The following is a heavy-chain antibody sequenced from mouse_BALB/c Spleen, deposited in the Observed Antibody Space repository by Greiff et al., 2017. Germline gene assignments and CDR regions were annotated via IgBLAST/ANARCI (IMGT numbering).Heavy chain of an antibody. D-gene: IGHD2-4*01. CDR1: GYSITSGYY. J-gene: IGHJ2*01. CDR2: ISYDGSN. Sequence: EVQLVESGPGLVKPSQSLSLTCSVTGYSITSGYYWNWIRQFPGNKLEWMGYISYDGSNNYNPSLKNRISITRDTSKNQFFLKLNSVTTEDTATYYCARGKSMITFDYWGQGTTLTVSS. CDR3: ARGKSMITFDY. V-gene: IGHV3-6*02.